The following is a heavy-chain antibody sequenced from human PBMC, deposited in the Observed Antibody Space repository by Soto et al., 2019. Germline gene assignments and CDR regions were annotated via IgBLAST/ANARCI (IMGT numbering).Heavy chain of an antibody. CDR1: GYTFTSYD. D-gene: IGHD3-3*01. Sequence: WASVKVSCKASGYTFTSYDINWVRQATGQGLEWMGWMNPNSGNTGYAQKFQGRVTMTRNTSISTAYMELSSLRSEDTAVYYCARGPTIFGVVANWYGMDVWGQGTTVTVSS. CDR3: ARGPTIFGVVANWYGMDV. V-gene: IGHV1-8*01. J-gene: IGHJ6*02. CDR2: MNPNSGNT.